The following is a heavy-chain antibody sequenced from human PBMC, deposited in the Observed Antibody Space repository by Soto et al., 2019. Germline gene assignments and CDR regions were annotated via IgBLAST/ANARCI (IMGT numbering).Heavy chain of an antibody. CDR3: ASYIVGAYTSTYYYYGMDV. D-gene: IGHD1-26*01. Sequence: QVQLVQSGVEVKKPGSSVKVSCKASGGTFSSYAISWVRQAPGQGLEWMGGIIPIFGTANYAQKFQGRVTITADESTSTAYMELSSLRSEDTAVYYCASYIVGAYTSTYYYYGMDVWGQGTTVTVSS. CDR2: IIPIFGTA. J-gene: IGHJ6*02. V-gene: IGHV1-69*01. CDR1: GGTFSSYA.